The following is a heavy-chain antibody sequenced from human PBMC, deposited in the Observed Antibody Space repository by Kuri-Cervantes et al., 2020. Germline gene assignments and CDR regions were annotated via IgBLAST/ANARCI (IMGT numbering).Heavy chain of an antibody. D-gene: IGHD4-17*01. CDR3: ARRGVTTLYYYYYMDV. Sequence: ASVKVSCKASGYTFTGYYMHWVRQAPGQGLEWMGIINPSGGSTSYAQKFQGRVTMTRDTSTSTVYMELSSLRSEDTAVYYCARRGVTTLYYYYYMDVWGKGTTVTVSS. V-gene: IGHV1-46*01. CDR2: INPSGGST. J-gene: IGHJ6*03. CDR1: GYTFTGYY.